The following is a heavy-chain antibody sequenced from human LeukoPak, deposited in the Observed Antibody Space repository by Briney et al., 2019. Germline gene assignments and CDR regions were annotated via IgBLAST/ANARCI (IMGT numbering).Heavy chain of an antibody. D-gene: IGHD2-2*02. CDR2: IRSKAYGGTR. Sequence: GGSLRLSCTASGFTFGDYAMSWFRQAPGKGLGWVGFIRSKAYGGTREYAASVKGRFTISRDDSKSIAYLQMNSLKTEDTAVYYCTRQYCSSTSCYINWFDPWGQGTLVTVSS. V-gene: IGHV3-49*03. CDR3: TRQYCSSTSCYINWFDP. CDR1: GFTFGDYA. J-gene: IGHJ5*02.